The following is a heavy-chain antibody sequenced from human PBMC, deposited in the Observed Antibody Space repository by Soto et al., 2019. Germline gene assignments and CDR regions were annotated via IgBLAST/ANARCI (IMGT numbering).Heavy chain of an antibody. CDR3: AREPNSSGWLFDY. CDR2: ISSSSSTK. Sequence: EVQLVESGGGLVQPGGSLRLSCAASGFTFSSYSMNWVRQAPGKGLEWVSYISSSSSTKYYADSEKGRFTISRDNAKNSLYLQMNSLRDEDTAVYYCAREPNSSGWLFDYWGQGTLVTVSS. CDR1: GFTFSSYS. V-gene: IGHV3-48*02. J-gene: IGHJ4*02. D-gene: IGHD6-19*01.